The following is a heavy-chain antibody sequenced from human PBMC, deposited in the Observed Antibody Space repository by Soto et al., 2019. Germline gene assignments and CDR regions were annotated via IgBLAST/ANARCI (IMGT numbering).Heavy chain of an antibody. CDR2: ISYDGSNK. CDR1: GFTFSSYS. V-gene: IGHV3-30-3*01. CDR3: ARDIVVVPAAPYYYGMDV. Sequence: PGGSLSLSCAASGFTFSSYSMHWVRQAPGKGLEWVAVISYDGSNKYYADSVKGRFTISRDNSKNTLYLQMNSLRAEDTAVYYCARDIVVVPAAPYYYGMDVWGQGTTVTVSS. J-gene: IGHJ6*02. D-gene: IGHD2-2*01.